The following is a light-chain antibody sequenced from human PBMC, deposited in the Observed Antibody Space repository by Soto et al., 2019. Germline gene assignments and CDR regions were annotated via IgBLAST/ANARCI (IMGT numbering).Light chain of an antibody. Sequence: DIQMTQSPSTLSASVGDRVTITCRASQSISHFLAWYQQKPGKVPKLLIYDASNLGSGVLSRFSGSGSGTEFTLTISSLQPDDFATYYCQHYNSYGTFGQGTKVDIK. CDR1: QSISHF. CDR2: DAS. J-gene: IGKJ1*01. CDR3: QHYNSYGT. V-gene: IGKV1-5*01.